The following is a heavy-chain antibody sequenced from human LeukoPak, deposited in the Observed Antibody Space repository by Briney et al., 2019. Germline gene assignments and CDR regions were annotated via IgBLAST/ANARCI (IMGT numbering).Heavy chain of an antibody. V-gene: IGHV1-2*02. CDR1: GYSFTGYY. CDR3: ARDQAFVYCSGGTCYDDY. Sequence: ASVKVSCKASGYSFTGYYMHWVRQAPGQGLEWMGWINPNSGGTIYAQRFQGRVTMTRDTSISTAYMELSRLRSDDTAVYYCARDQAFVYCSGGTCYDDYWGQGSLVTVSS. CDR2: INPNSGGT. J-gene: IGHJ4*02. D-gene: IGHD2-15*01.